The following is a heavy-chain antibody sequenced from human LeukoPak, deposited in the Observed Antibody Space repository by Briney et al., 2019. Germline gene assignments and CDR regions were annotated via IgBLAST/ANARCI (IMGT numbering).Heavy chain of an antibody. CDR2: ISADGTTT. D-gene: IGHD6-19*01. V-gene: IGHV3-74*01. CDR3: ARGLAGAYRIMDV. J-gene: IGHJ6*02. CDR1: GFTFNSYW. Sequence: QPGGSLRLSCVASGFTFNSYWIHWVRHGPGKGLVWVSLISADGTTTTYADSVRGRFTVSRDNAKNTLYLQMNSLRAEDAAVYYCARGLAGAYRIMDVWGQGPRSPS.